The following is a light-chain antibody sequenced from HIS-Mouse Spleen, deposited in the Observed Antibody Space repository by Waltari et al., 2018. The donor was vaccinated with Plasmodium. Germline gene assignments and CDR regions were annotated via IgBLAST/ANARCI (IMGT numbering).Light chain of an antibody. J-gene: IGLJ2*01. CDR2: AVS. CDR3: SSYAGSNNLV. Sequence: QSALTQPPSASGSPGQSVTISCTGTSSDVGGYHYLSGYQQHPGNAPKLMIYAVSKRPSGVPDRFSGSKSGNTASLTVSGLQAEDEADYYCSSYAGSNNLVFGGGTKLTVL. V-gene: IGLV2-8*01. CDR1: SSDVGGYHY.